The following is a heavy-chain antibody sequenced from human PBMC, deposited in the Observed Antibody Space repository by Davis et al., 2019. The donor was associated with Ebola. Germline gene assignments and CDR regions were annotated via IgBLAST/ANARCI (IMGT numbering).Heavy chain of an antibody. D-gene: IGHD2-15*01. CDR1: GFTFSSYG. Sequence: GESLKISCAASGFTFSSYGMHWVRQAPGKGLEWVANIKQDGSEKYYVDSVKGRFTISRDNAKNSLNLQMNSLRAEDTAVYYCARGGRGYCSGGSCSSGSSDYWGQGTLVTVSS. CDR2: IKQDGSEK. CDR3: ARGGRGYCSGGSCSSGSSDY. V-gene: IGHV3-7*01. J-gene: IGHJ4*02.